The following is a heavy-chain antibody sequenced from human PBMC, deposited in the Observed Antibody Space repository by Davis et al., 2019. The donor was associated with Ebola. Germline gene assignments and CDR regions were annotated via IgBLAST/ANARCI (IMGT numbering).Heavy chain of an antibody. CDR2: INHSGST. D-gene: IGHD2-8*01. CDR1: GGSFSGYY. J-gene: IGHJ5*02. V-gene: IGHV4-34*01. Sequence: SETLSLTCAVYGGSFSGYYWSWIRQPPGTGLEWTGEINHSGSTNYNPSLKSRVTISVATSKNQFSLRLSSVTAAGTAVYYCARGGSRYCTSGVCYRMVWPRRWFDPWGQGTLVTVSS. CDR3: ARGGSRYCTSGVCYRMVWPRRWFDP.